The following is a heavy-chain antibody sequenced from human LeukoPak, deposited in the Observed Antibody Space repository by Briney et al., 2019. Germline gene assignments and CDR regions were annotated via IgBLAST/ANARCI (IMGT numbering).Heavy chain of an antibody. CDR3: AKQQGGAAAGTRYFDY. D-gene: IGHD6-13*01. CDR2: ISGSGGST. J-gene: IGHJ4*02. CDR1: GFTFSSYA. Sequence: GGSLRLSCAASGFTFSSYAMSWVRQAPGKGLEWVSAISGSGGSTYYADSVKGRFTISRDNSKNTLYLQMNSLRAEDTAVYYCAKQQGGAAAGTRYFDYWGQGTLVTVSS. V-gene: IGHV3-23*01.